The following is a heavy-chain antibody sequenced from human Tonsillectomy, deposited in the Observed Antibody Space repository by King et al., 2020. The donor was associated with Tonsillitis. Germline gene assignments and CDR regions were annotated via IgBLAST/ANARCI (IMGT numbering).Heavy chain of an antibody. V-gene: IGHV3-66*01. CDR3: ARKFRTADPFDY. Sequence: EVQLVESGGGLVQPGGSLRLSCAASGFTVSSNYMSWVRQAPGKGLEWVSIIYSGGSTYYADSVKGRFTISRDNSKNTLYLQMNSLRAEDTAVYYCARKFRTADPFDYWGQGTLVTVSS. J-gene: IGHJ4*02. D-gene: IGHD1-14*01. CDR1: GFTVSSNY. CDR2: IYSGGST.